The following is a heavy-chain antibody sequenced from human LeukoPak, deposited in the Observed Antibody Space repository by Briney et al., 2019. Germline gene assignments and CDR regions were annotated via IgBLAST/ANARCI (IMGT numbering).Heavy chain of an antibody. D-gene: IGHD6-19*01. CDR3: ARDYAVGGPFDI. V-gene: IGHV3-74*01. CDR2: ITSDGGST. CDR1: GFTFSSYW. J-gene: IGHJ3*02. Sequence: GGSLRLSCAGSGFTFSSYWMHWVRQGPGQRLAWVSRITSDGGSTSYADSVKGRFTISRDNARNTLYLQMNSLRDEDTAVYYCARDYAVGGPFDIWGQGTMVTVSS.